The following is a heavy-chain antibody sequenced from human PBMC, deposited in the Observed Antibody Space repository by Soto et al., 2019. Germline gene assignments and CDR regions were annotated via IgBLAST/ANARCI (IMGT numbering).Heavy chain of an antibody. CDR1: GYTFTSSA. V-gene: IGHV1-58*01. CDR3: AAEVLVLGVGRFDY. Sequence: QMQLVQSGPEVKKPGTSVKVSCKASGYTFTSSAVQWVRQARGQRREWIGWIVVGSGNTNYAQKFQERVSSTRDMSTSTAYMELSSLRFADTDVYYCAAEVLVLGVGRFDYWGQGTLVTVSS. D-gene: IGHD3-10*01. J-gene: IGHJ4*02. CDR2: IVVGSGNT.